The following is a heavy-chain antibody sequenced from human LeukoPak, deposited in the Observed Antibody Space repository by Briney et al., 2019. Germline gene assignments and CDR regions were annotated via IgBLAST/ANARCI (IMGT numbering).Heavy chain of an antibody. V-gene: IGHV3-7*01. Sequence: PGGSLRLSWAASEFTFSSYWMSWVRQAPGKGLEWVASIKHNGGEKYYVDSVKGRFTISRNNAKNSLYLEMSSLRVEDTAVYYCARDRGWRTTGYYLYHFDYWGQGTLVTFAS. J-gene: IGHJ4*02. CDR2: IKHNGGEK. CDR3: ARDRGWRTTGYYLYHFDY. D-gene: IGHD3-9*01. CDR1: EFTFSSYW.